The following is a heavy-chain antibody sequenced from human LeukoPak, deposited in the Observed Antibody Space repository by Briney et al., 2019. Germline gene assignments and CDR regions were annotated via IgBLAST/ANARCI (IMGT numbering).Heavy chain of an antibody. Sequence: ASVKVSCKASGGTFISYAISWVRQAPGQGLEWMGGIIPIFGTANYAQKFQGRVTITADESTSTAYMELSSLRSEDTAVYYCARDSKGGYCSSTSCYYIDYWGQGTLVTVSS. D-gene: IGHD2-2*01. V-gene: IGHV1-69*13. J-gene: IGHJ4*02. CDR2: IIPIFGTA. CDR3: ARDSKGGYCSSTSCYYIDY. CDR1: GGTFISYA.